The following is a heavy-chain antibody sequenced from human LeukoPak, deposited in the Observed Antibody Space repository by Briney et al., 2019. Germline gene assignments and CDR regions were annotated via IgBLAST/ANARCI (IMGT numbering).Heavy chain of an antibody. CDR1: GYTLTELS. CDR3: ARGYYDILTGYSPPFFDY. CDR2: FDPEDGET. V-gene: IGHV1-24*01. J-gene: IGHJ4*02. D-gene: IGHD3-9*01. Sequence: PGASVKVSCKVSGYTLTELSMHWVRQAPGKGLEWMGGFDPEDGETIYAQKFQGRITMTEDTSTSTAYMELRSLRSDDTAVYYCARGYYDILTGYSPPFFDYWGQGTLVTVSS.